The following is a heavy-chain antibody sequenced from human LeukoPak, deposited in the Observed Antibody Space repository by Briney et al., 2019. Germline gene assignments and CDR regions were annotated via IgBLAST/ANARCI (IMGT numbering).Heavy chain of an antibody. CDR1: GFSLSTSGMC. J-gene: IGHJ6*02. CDR2: IDWDDDK. D-gene: IGHD3-10*01. Sequence: RETGPALVKPTQTLALTCTFSGFSLSTSGMCVSWIRQPPGKALEWLARIDWDDDKYYSTSLKTRLTISKDTSKNQVVLTMTNMDPVDTATYYCARIQANYGSGSFFGMDVWGQGTTVTVSS. CDR3: ARIQANYGSGSFFGMDV. V-gene: IGHV2-70*11.